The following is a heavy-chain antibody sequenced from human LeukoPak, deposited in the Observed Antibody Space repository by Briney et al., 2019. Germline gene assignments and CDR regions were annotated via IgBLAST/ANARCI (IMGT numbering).Heavy chain of an antibody. CDR1: GGSFSGYY. D-gene: IGHD2-15*01. J-gene: IGHJ4*02. Sequence: PSETLSLTCAVYGGSFSGYYWKWIGQPPGKGREWIGEINHRGSTKYNTSRKSRATISEDKSKKKFSLKLSSVTAADTAVYYCARDYCSGGSCYFDYWGQGTLVTVSS. CDR3: ARDYCSGGSCYFDY. V-gene: IGHV4-34*01. CDR2: INHRGST.